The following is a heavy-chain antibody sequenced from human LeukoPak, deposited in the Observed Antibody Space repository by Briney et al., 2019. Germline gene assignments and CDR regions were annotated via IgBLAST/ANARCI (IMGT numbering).Heavy chain of an antibody. Sequence: GGSLRLSCAASGFTFSTYNMNWVRQAPGKGLEWVSAISGSGGSTYYADSVKGRFTISRDNAKNSVYLQMNNLRAEDTAVYYCARDRLGDYDHSGYYDKWGQGTLVTVSS. J-gene: IGHJ4*02. D-gene: IGHD3-22*01. CDR2: ISGSGGST. CDR1: GFTFSTYN. V-gene: IGHV3-23*01. CDR3: ARDRLGDYDHSGYYDK.